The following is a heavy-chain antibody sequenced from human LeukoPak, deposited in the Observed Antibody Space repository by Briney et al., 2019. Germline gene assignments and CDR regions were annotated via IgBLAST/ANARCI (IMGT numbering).Heavy chain of an antibody. V-gene: IGHV1-69-2*01. D-gene: IGHD3-22*01. CDR1: GYTFTDYY. Sequence: ASVKGSCKVSGYTFTDYYMHLVQQAPGKGLEWMGLVDPEDGETIYAEKFQGRVTITADTSTDTAYMELSSLRSEDTAVYYCATDPRYYYDSSGHFDYWGQGTLVTVSS. J-gene: IGHJ4*02. CDR2: VDPEDGET. CDR3: ATDPRYYYDSSGHFDY.